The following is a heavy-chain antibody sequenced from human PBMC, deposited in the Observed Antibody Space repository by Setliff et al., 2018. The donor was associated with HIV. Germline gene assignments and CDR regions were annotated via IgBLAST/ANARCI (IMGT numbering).Heavy chain of an antibody. CDR1: GYSISSGYY. J-gene: IGHJ6*02. D-gene: IGHD2-8*02. V-gene: IGHV4-38-2*01. Sequence: SETLSLTCAVSGYSISSGYYWGWIRQSPGKGLEWIGSIYHSGNTYYNPSLKSRVTMSVDTSKNQFSLKLRSVTAADTGVYYCARVPSCADAWCYMYYYYYYGMDVWGQGTTVTVSS. CDR2: IYHSGNT. CDR3: ARVPSCADAWCYMYYYYYYGMDV.